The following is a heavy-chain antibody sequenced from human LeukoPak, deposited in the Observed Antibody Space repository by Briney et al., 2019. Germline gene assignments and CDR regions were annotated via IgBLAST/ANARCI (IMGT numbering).Heavy chain of an antibody. Sequence: ASVKVSCKASGYTFTGYYMHWVRQAPGQGLEWMGWINPNSGGTNYAQKFQGRVTMTRDTSISTAYMELSRLGSDDTAVYYCARHYYDSSGYSRFDYWGQGTLVTVSS. CDR2: INPNSGGT. J-gene: IGHJ4*02. CDR1: GYTFTGYY. V-gene: IGHV1-2*02. CDR3: ARHYYDSSGYSRFDY. D-gene: IGHD3-22*01.